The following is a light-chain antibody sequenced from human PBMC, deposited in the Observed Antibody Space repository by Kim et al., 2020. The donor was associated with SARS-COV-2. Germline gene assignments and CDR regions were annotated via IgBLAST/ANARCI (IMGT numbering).Light chain of an antibody. V-gene: IGKV1-5*03. CDR3: QQYNSYPIT. J-gene: IGKJ5*01. CDR2: EAS. Sequence: DIQMTQSPSTLSASVGDRVTITCRASQSISRWFAWYQQKPGKAPKLLIYEASSLQSGVPSRFSGSGSGTEFTLTISSLQPDDFATYYCQQYNSYPITFGQGTRLEIK. CDR1: QSISRW.